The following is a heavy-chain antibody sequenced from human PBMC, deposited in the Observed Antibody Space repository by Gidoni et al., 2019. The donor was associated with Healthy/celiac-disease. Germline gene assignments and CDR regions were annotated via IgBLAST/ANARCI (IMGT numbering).Heavy chain of an antibody. CDR2: INPNSGGT. CDR3: ARGVDVLRFLEWLSEFDY. J-gene: IGHJ4*02. CDR1: GSTFTGYS. V-gene: IGHV1-2*02. D-gene: IGHD3-3*01. Sequence: QVQLVQSGAEVKKPGASVKVSCKASGSTFTGYSLPWVRPAPGQGLEGMRWINPNSGGTNYAQKFQGRVTMTRDTSISTAYMELSRLRSDDTAVYYCARGVDVLRFLEWLSEFDYWGQGTLVTVSS.